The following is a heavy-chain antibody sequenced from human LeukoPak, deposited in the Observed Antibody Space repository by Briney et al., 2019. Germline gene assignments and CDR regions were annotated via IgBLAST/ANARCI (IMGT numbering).Heavy chain of an antibody. V-gene: IGHV6-1*01. D-gene: IGHD1-26*01. CDR1: GDSVSSNSAA. CDR3: ARDSGNYGGAFDI. CDR2: IYYRSKWYN. J-gene: IGHJ3*02. Sequence: SQTLSLTCAISGDSVSSNSAAWNWIRQSPSRGLEWLRKIYYRSKWYNDYAVVMKSRITANPNTSKNQFSQQLNSVTPEDTAVYYCARDSGNYGGAFDIWGQGTMVTVSS.